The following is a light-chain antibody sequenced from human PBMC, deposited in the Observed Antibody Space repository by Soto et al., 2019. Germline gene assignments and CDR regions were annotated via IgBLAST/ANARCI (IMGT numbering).Light chain of an antibody. Sequence: SYELTQPPSVSVAPGKTARITCGGNNTGSKSVHWYQQKPGQAPVLVIYYDSDRPSGIPERFSGSNSGNTATLTISRVEAVDEADYYCQVWDRSSDHYVFGTGTKVTVL. CDR1: NTGSKS. CDR3: QVWDRSSDHYV. CDR2: YDS. J-gene: IGLJ1*01. V-gene: IGLV3-21*04.